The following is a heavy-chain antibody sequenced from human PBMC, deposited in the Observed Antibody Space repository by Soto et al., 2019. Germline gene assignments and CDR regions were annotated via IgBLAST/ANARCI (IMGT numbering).Heavy chain of an antibody. CDR1: GYLFTDYG. CDR3: VRVRRGQMDY. V-gene: IGHV1-18*01. D-gene: IGHD3-10*01. Sequence: ASVKVSCKASGYLFTDYGIAWVRQAPGQGLEWMGWINVFNGDPRYAPYLQGRVTMTKDTSTNTASMELRSLRSDDTAVYFCVRVRRGQMDYWGQGSLVTVSS. J-gene: IGHJ4*02. CDR2: INVFNGDP.